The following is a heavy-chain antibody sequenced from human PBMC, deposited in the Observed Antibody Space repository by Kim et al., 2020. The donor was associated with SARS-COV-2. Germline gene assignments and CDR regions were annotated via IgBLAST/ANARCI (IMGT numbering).Heavy chain of an antibody. V-gene: IGHV1-8*01. Sequence: NTSYAQKYQGRVPLTRNTSISTAYMELSSLRSEDTAVYYCARGYSSSSDYWGQGTLVTVSS. D-gene: IGHD6-13*01. J-gene: IGHJ4*02. CDR2: NT. CDR3: ARGYSSSSDY.